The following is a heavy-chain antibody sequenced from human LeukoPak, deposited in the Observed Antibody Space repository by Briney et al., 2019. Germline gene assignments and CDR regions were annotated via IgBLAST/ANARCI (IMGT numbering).Heavy chain of an antibody. CDR3: ARDLAYCGGDCYSPDAFDI. V-gene: IGHV3-30*02. Sequence: GGSLRLSCAASGFTFSSYGMHWVRQAPGKGLEWVAFIRYDGSNKYYADSVKGRFTISRDNSKNTLYLQMNSLRAEDTAVYYCARDLAYCGGDCYSPDAFDIWGQGTMVTVSS. CDR2: IRYDGSNK. CDR1: GFTFSSYG. J-gene: IGHJ3*02. D-gene: IGHD2-21*02.